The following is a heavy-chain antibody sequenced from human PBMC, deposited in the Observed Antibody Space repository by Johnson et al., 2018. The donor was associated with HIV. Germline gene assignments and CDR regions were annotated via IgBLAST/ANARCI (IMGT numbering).Heavy chain of an antibody. D-gene: IGHD3-3*01. CDR3: VKMYYNFWSGYSAQMDAFDV. Sequence: QFPLVESGGGVVQPGASPRPSCAGSLFTFRRYGMHWARQAPGTGLARASFLRYDGSDNHYADSVKSRFTITRDNSKNTLYLEMYSLRVEDTAVYYCVKMYYNFWSGYSAQMDAFDVWGQGTMVTVSS. J-gene: IGHJ3*01. CDR2: LRYDGSDN. CDR1: LFTFRRYG. V-gene: IGHV3-30*02.